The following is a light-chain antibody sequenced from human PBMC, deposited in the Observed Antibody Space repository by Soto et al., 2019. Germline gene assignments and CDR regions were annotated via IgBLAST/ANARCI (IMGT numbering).Light chain of an antibody. CDR2: DTY. CDR1: QGIGDT. V-gene: IGKV3-15*01. CDR3: QPYNNWPLT. J-gene: IGKJ4*01. Sequence: EVVMTQSPATLSVSPGEGDTLSCRASQGIGDTFAWDQHKPGQTPRLLIYDTYTRATSVPANVRGSRSGPEFALTINSLQSEDFAIYNCQPYNNWPLTFGGGTKVESK.